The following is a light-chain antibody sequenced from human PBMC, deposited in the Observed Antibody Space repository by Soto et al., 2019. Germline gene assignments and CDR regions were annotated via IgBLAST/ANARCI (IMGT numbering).Light chain of an antibody. J-gene: IGKJ1*01. V-gene: IGKV1-6*01. CDR3: QHYNSYSEA. CDR2: AAS. Sequence: AIQMTQSPSSLSASVGDRVTITCRASQGIRNDLGWYQHKPGKAPNLLIYAASTLQSGVPSRFSGSGFGTDFTLTISSLQPEDFATYYCQHYNSYSEAFGQGTKVDIK. CDR1: QGIRND.